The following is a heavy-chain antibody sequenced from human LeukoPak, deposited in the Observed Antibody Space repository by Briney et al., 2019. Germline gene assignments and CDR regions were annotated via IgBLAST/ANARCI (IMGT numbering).Heavy chain of an antibody. Sequence: SETLSLTCSVSGASISSGSNYWGWIRQPPGKTLGWIGSIYSSGSTYYNPSLKSRVIIIIDTPKNHFSLTLSSVTAADTAVYYCARDRISVSDPSNWFDPWGQGTLVIVSS. CDR3: ARDRISVSDPSNWFDP. J-gene: IGHJ5*02. CDR1: GASISSGSNY. D-gene: IGHD6-19*01. V-gene: IGHV4-39*07. CDR2: IYSSGST.